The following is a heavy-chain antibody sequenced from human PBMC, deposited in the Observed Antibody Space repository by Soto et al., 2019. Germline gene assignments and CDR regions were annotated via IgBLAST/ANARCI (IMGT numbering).Heavy chain of an antibody. Sequence: GESLKISCKGSGYSFTSYWIGWVRQMPGKGLEWMGIIYPGDSDTRYSPSFQGQVTISADKSISTAYLQWSSLKASDTAMYYCARSVFGYYDSKVFDYWGQGTLVTVSS. CDR2: IYPGDSDT. V-gene: IGHV5-51*01. CDR3: ARSVFGYYDSKVFDY. D-gene: IGHD3-22*01. CDR1: GYSFTSYW. J-gene: IGHJ4*02.